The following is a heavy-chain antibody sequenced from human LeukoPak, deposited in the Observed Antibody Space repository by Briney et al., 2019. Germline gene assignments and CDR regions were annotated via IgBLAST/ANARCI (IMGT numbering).Heavy chain of an antibody. CDR2: IYPGDSDT. Sequence: GESLKISCKGSGYSFTSYWIGWVRQMPGKGLEWMGIIYPGDSDTRYSPSFQGQVTISADKSISTAYLQWSSLKASDTAMYYCARRPRRRGRNYYYYGMDVWGQGTTVTVSS. J-gene: IGHJ6*02. CDR3: ARRPRRRGRNYYYYGMDV. CDR1: GYSFTSYW. V-gene: IGHV5-51*01.